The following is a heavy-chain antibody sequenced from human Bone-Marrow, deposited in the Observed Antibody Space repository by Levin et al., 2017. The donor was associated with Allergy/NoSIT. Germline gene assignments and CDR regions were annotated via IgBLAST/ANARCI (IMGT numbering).Heavy chain of an antibody. CDR2: INNRGST. CDR3: ARDRFCSDGVCQSGQFDY. D-gene: IGHD2-8*01. Sequence: SQTLSLTCAVSGGSFSGSYWNWIRQSPDKGLEWVGEINNRGSTNYNPSLKSRVTISVDTSKNQFSLKLSSVTAADTAVYFCARDRFCSDGVCQSGQFDYWGQGTLVTVSS. CDR1: GGSFSGSY. V-gene: IGHV4-34*01. J-gene: IGHJ4*02.